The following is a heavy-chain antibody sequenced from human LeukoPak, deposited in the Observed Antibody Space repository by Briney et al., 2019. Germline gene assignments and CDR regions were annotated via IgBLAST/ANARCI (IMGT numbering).Heavy chain of an antibody. J-gene: IGHJ5*02. CDR3: AAYTYYDFWRGIGGWFDP. D-gene: IGHD3-3*01. Sequence: GGSLRPSCAASGFTFSDYYMSWIRQAPGKGLEWVSYISSSGSTIYYADSVKGRFTISRDNAKNSLYLQMNSLRAEDTAVYYCAAYTYYDFWRGIGGWFDPWGQGTLVTVSS. CDR2: ISSSGSTI. CDR1: GFTFSDYY. V-gene: IGHV3-11*01.